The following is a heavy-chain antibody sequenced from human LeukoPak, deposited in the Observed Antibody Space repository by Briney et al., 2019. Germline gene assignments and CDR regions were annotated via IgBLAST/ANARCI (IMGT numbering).Heavy chain of an antibody. CDR2: IRSKAYGGTT. D-gene: IGHD6-19*01. Sequence: SLRLSCTASGFTFGDYAMSWVRQAPGKGLEWVGFIRSKAYGGTTEYAASVKGRFTISRDDSKSIAYLQMNSLKTEDTAVYYCTIASGWYVFDYWGQGTLVTVSS. CDR3: TIASGWYVFDY. J-gene: IGHJ4*02. CDR1: GFTFGDYA. V-gene: IGHV3-49*04.